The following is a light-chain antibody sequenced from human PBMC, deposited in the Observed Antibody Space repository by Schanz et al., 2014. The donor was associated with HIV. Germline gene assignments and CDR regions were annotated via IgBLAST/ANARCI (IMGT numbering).Light chain of an antibody. CDR2: EAS. J-gene: IGKJ2*01. CDR3: QQSNTFPYT. V-gene: IGKV1-5*03. CDR1: RSISGW. Sequence: DIQMTQSPSTLSASVGDRITITCRASRSISGWLAWYQQKPGEAPNLLISEASTLKSGVPSRFSGSGSGTEFTLIISSLQPDDFATYYCQQSNTFPYTFGQGTKLDLK.